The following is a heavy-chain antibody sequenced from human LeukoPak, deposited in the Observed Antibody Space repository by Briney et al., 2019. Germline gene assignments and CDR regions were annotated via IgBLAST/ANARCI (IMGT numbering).Heavy chain of an antibody. V-gene: IGHV3-53*01. CDR3: ARQVDGIDY. CDR1: EFTVSSND. J-gene: IGHJ4*02. CDR2: IHSGGNT. Sequence: GGSLRLSCAASEFTVSSNDMSWVRQAPGKGLEWVSVIHSGGNTYYADSVQGRFTISRDNSENTVYLHMDSLRAGDTAVYYCARQVDGIDYWGQGTLVTVSS. D-gene: IGHD5-24*01.